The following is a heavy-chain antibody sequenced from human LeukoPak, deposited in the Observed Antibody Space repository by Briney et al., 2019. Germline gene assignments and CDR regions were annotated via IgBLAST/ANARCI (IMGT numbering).Heavy chain of an antibody. D-gene: IGHD6-19*01. Sequence: GGSLRLSCAASGFTFSSYSMNWVRQAPGKGLEWVSSISSSSSYIYYADSVKGRFTISRDNAKNSLYLQMNSLRAEDTAVYYCARGPWGGTIAVAGHYYFDYWGQGTLVTVSS. J-gene: IGHJ4*02. V-gene: IGHV3-21*01. CDR1: GFTFSSYS. CDR2: ISSSSSYI. CDR3: ARGPWGGTIAVAGHYYFDY.